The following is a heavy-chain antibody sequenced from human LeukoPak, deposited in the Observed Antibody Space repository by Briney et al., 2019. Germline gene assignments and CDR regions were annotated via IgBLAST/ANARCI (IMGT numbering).Heavy chain of an antibody. D-gene: IGHD2-8*02. J-gene: IGHJ6*04. CDR1: GGSISSGSYY. V-gene: IGHV4-61*02. CDR2: IYTSGST. Sequence: SQTLSLTCTVSGGSISSGSYYWSWIRQPAGKGLEWIGRIYTSGSTNYNPSLKSRVTISVDTSKSQFSLKLSSVTAADTAVYYCARVPAGGPPMDVWGKGTTVTVSS. CDR3: ARVPAGGPPMDV.